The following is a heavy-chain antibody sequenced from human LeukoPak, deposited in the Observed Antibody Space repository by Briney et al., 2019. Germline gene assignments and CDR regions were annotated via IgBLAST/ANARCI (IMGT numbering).Heavy chain of an antibody. Sequence: PSETLSLTRTVSGGAISSYYWSWIRQPAGKGLEWIGRIYSSGSTNYNTPLKSRVTMSVDTSKNQFSLKLSSVTAADTAVYYCARDNEAAARAYDYWGQGTLVTVSS. J-gene: IGHJ4*02. CDR1: GGAISSYY. CDR2: IYSSGST. D-gene: IGHD6-13*01. CDR3: ARDNEAAARAYDY. V-gene: IGHV4-4*07.